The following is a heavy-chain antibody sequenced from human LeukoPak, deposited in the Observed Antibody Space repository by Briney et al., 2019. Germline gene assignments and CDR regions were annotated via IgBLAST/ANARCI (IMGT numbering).Heavy chain of an antibody. D-gene: IGHD1-26*01. CDR2: ISSSGSTI. V-gene: IGHV3-48*04. Sequence: GGSLRLSCAASGFTFSSYAMSWVRQAPGKGLEWVSAISSSGSTIYYADSVKGRFTISRDNAKNSLYLQMNSLRAEDTAVYYCARDSGSYLYYFDYWGQGTLVTVSS. J-gene: IGHJ4*02. CDR1: GFTFSSYA. CDR3: ARDSGSYLYYFDY.